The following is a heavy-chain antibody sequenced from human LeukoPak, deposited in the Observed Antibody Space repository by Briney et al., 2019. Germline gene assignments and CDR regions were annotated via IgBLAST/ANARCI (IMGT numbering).Heavy chain of an antibody. Sequence: GGSLRLSCAASGFTFSSNAMTWVRQAPGKGLEWVSSISSSSSYIYYADSVKGRFTISRDNAKNSLYLQMNSLRAEDTAVYYCASPRYYDSSQIDYWGQGTLVTVSS. CDR1: GFTFSSNA. V-gene: IGHV3-21*01. J-gene: IGHJ4*02. D-gene: IGHD3-22*01. CDR3: ASPRYYDSSQIDY. CDR2: ISSSSSYI.